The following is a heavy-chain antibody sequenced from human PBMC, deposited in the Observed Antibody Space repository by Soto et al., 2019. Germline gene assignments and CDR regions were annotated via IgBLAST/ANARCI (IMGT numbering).Heavy chain of an antibody. Sequence: SQTLSLTCAISGDSVSTNSATWDWIRQSPSRGLEWLGRTYYRSTWSYDYAVSVQGRITINPDTSNNQLSLHLNSVTAADTAVYCCGRHRPVIVVNNHHPLDYWGQGTLVTVSS. CDR2: TYYRSTWSY. CDR1: GDSVSTNSAT. D-gene: IGHD3-22*01. CDR3: GRHRPVIVVNNHHPLDY. V-gene: IGHV6-1*01. J-gene: IGHJ4*02.